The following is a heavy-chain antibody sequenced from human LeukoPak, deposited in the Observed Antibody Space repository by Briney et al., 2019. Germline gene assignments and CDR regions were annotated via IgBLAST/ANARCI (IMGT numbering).Heavy chain of an antibody. CDR2: INPSGGST. V-gene: IGHV1-46*01. Sequence: ASVTVSCKASGYTFTSYYMHWVRQAPGQGLEWMGIINPSGGSTTYAQMFQGRVTMTRDTSTRTVYMELSSLRSEDTAAYYCAREGEVIVTDNLFYWGQGTLVTVSS. J-gene: IGHJ4*02. CDR3: AREGEVIVTDNLFY. CDR1: GYTFTSYY. D-gene: IGHD2-21*01.